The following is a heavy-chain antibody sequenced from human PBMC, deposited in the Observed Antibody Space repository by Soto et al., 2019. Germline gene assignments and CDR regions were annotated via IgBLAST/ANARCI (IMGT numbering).Heavy chain of an antibody. Sequence: SXTLSLTCAVYGGSFSGYYWSWIRQPPGKGLEWIGEINHSGSTNYNPSLKSRVTISVDTSKNQFSLKLSSVTAADTAVYYCARGKVVLMVYAMAPVFDYWGQGTLVTVPQ. CDR3: ARGKVVLMVYAMAPVFDY. J-gene: IGHJ4*02. V-gene: IGHV4-34*01. D-gene: IGHD2-8*01. CDR1: GGSFSGYY. CDR2: INHSGST.